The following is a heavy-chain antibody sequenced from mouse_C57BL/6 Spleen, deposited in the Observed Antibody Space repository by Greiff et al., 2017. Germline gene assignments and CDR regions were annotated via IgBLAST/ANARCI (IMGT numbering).Heavy chain of an antibody. CDR2: INPGSGGT. J-gene: IGHJ1*01. D-gene: IGHD2-5*01. Sequence: QVHVKQSGAELVRPGPSVKVSCKASGYAFTNYLIEWVKQRPGQGLEWIGVINPGSGGTNYNEKFKGKATLTAAKSSSTASMQLSGLTSEYSAVYFCASSGSNYPYCYFDVWGPGTTVTVSS. V-gene: IGHV1-54*01. CDR3: ASSGSNYPYCYFDV. CDR1: GYAFTNYL.